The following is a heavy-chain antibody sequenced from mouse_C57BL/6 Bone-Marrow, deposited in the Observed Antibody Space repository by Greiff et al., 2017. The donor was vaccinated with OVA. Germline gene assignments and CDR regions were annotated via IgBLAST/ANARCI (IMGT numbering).Heavy chain of an antibody. J-gene: IGHJ4*01. V-gene: IGHV1-61*01. D-gene: IGHD1-2*01. CDR2: IYPSDSET. CDR1: GYTFTSYW. Sequence: QVQLQQPGAELVRPGSSVKLSCKASGYTFTSYWMDWVKQRPGQGLEWIGNIYPSDSETHYNQKFKDKATLTVDKSSSTTYMQLSSLTSEDSAVYYCARMSFYCYAMDYWGQGTSVTVSS. CDR3: ARMSFYCYAMDY.